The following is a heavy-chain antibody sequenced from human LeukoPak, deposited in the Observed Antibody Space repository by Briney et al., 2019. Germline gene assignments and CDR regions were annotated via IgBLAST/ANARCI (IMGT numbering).Heavy chain of an antibody. J-gene: IGHJ2*01. CDR1: GGSISSSSYY. D-gene: IGHD3-22*01. CDR3: ARGITMIVVVIHDWYFDL. CDR2: IYYSGST. V-gene: IGHV4-39*01. Sequence: SETLSLTCTVSGGSISSSSYYWGWIRQPPGTGLEWIGSIYYSGSTSYNPSLKSRVTISVNTSKNQFSLKLSSVTAADTAVYYCARGITMIVVVIHDWYFDLWGRGTLVTVSS.